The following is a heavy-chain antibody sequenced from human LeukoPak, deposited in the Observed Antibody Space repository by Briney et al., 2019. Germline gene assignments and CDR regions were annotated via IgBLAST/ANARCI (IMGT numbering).Heavy chain of an antibody. CDR2: ISSSGSAI. V-gene: IGHV3-48*03. CDR3: LGITMIGGV. CDR1: GFTFSSYE. D-gene: IGHD3-10*02. Sequence: GGSLRLSCAASGFTFSSYEMDWVRQAPGKGLEWVSYISSSGSAIYYADSVKGRFTISRDNAKNSLYLQMNSLRAEDTADCAELGITMIGGVWGKGTTVTISS. J-gene: IGHJ6*04.